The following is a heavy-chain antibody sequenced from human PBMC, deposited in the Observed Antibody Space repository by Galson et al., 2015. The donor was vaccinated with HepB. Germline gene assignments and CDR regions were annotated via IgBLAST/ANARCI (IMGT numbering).Heavy chain of an antibody. CDR1: GFTFNNHA. J-gene: IGHJ4*02. CDR2: IRGSVGDT. D-gene: IGHD1-14*01. CDR3: AKASPYGTTWHGANDY. Sequence: SLRLSCAASGFTFNNHAVSWVRQAPGKGLEWVSAIRGSVGDTFYADSAKGRFTISRDNSKNTLYLQMNSLKVEDTAVYYCAKASPYGTTWHGANDYWGQGTLVTVSS. V-gene: IGHV3-23*01.